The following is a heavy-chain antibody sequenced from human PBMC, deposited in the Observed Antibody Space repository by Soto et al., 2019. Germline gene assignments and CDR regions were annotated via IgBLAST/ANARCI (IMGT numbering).Heavy chain of an antibody. CDR2: IAGGDGGT. Sequence: GGSLRLSCAASGFTFSTSAMHWVRRAPGKGLEWVSVIAGGDGGTYYADSVKGRFTISRDNSKNTLFLQMDSLRAEDTAVYFCAKGRSGSAYSPSDYWGQGMLVTVSS. CDR1: GFTFSTSA. CDR3: AKGRSGSAYSPSDY. J-gene: IGHJ4*02. D-gene: IGHD3-22*01. V-gene: IGHV3-23*01.